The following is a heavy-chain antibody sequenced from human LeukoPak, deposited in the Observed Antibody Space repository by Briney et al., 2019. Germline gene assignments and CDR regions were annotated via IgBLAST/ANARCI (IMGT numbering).Heavy chain of an antibody. D-gene: IGHD5-18*01. CDR1: GFAFNNYG. V-gene: IGHV3-33*08. CDR3: ARDVRGFRYSYGYPDY. CDR2: IWYDGSNK. Sequence: PGGSLRLSCAASGFAFNNYGMHWVRQAPGKGLEWVAVIWYDGSNKYYADSVKGRFTISRDNSKNTLYLQMNSLRAEDTAVYYCARDVRGFRYSYGYPDYWGQGTLVTVSS. J-gene: IGHJ4*02.